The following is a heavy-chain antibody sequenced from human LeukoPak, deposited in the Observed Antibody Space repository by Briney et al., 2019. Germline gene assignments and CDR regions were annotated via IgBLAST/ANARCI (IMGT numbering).Heavy chain of an antibody. CDR3: ARDQFGVDELELREAP. V-gene: IGHV3-11*04. J-gene: IGHJ5*02. D-gene: IGHD1-7*01. Sequence: PGGSLRLSCAASGFTFSDYYMSWIRQAPGKGLEWVSYISSSGSTIYYADSVKGRFTISRDNAKNSLYLQMNSLRAEDTAVYYCARDQFGVDELELREAPWGQGTLVTVSS. CDR2: ISSSGSTI. CDR1: GFTFSDYY.